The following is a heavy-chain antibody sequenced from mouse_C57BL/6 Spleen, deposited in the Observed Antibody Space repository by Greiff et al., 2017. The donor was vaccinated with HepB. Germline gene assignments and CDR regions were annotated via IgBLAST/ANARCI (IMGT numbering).Heavy chain of an antibody. J-gene: IGHJ4*01. Sequence: EVQRVESEGGLVQPGSSMKLSCTASGFTFSDYYMAWVRQVPEKGLEWVANINYDGSSTYYLDSLKSRFLISRDNAKNILYLQMSSLKSEDTATYYCARESYDDAMDYWGQGTSVTVSS. D-gene: IGHD2-12*01. CDR1: GFTFSDYY. CDR3: ARESYDDAMDY. V-gene: IGHV5-16*01. CDR2: INYDGSST.